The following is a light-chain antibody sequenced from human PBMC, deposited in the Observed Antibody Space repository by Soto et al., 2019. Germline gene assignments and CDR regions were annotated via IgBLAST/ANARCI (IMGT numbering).Light chain of an antibody. CDR2: DAS. CDR3: QQHGQWPIT. J-gene: IGKJ5*01. Sequence: EIVMSQSPATLSVSPGERATLSCRASQSVSSNLAWYQQKPGQAPRLLIYDASTRATGIPARISGSGSGTEFTLTISSLQPEDFATYYCQQHGQWPITFGQGTRLEIK. V-gene: IGKV3-15*01. CDR1: QSVSSN.